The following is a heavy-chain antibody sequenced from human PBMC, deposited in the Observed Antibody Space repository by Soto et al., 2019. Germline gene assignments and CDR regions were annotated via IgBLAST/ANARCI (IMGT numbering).Heavy chain of an antibody. J-gene: IGHJ6*02. CDR2: ISYDGSNK. CDR3: AKNKVVAARVEYYYGMDV. Sequence: WWSLRLSCAASGFTFSSYGMHWVRQAPGKGLEWVAVISYDGSNKYYADSVKGRFTISRDNSKNTLYLQMNSLRAEDTAVYYCAKNKVVAARVEYYYGMDVWGQGTTVTVSS. D-gene: IGHD2-15*01. V-gene: IGHV3-30*18. CDR1: GFTFSSYG.